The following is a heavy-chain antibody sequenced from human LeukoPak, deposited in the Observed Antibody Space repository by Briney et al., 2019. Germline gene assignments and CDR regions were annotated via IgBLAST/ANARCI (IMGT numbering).Heavy chain of an antibody. J-gene: IGHJ5*02. CDR2: IYSGGST. CDR3: ARRSDTAMVSNWFDP. D-gene: IGHD5-18*01. CDR1: GFTVSSNY. Sequence: GGSLRLSCAASGFTVSSNYMSWVRQAPGKGLEWVSVIYSGGSTYYADSVKGRFTISRDNSKNTLYFQMNGLRAEDTAVYYCARRSDTAMVSNWFDPWGQGTLVTVSS. V-gene: IGHV3-66*04.